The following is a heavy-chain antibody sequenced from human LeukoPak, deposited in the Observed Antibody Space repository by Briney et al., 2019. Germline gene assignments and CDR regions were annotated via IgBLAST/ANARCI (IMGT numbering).Heavy chain of an antibody. CDR3: ARHGVHQNYDY. J-gene: IGHJ4*02. D-gene: IGHD1-1*01. CDR2: IYYSGST. Sequence: PSETLSLTCTVSGGSISISSYYWSWIRQPPGKGLEWIGSIYYSGSTYYNPSLNSRVTISVDTSKNQFSLKLSSVTAADTALYYCARHGVHQNYDYWGQGTLVTVSS. CDR1: GGSISISSYY. V-gene: IGHV4-39*01.